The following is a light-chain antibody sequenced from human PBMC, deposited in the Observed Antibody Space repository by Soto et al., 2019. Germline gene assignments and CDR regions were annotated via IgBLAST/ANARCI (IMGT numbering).Light chain of an antibody. CDR1: SSDVGGYNY. Sequence: QSVLTQPASVSGSPGQSITISCTANSSDVGGYNYFSWYQHHPGKAPKLIIYDVSNRPSGVSIRFSGSKSDNTASLTISGLQPEDEADYHCSSYTTSNTRQIVFGTGTKVTVL. CDR2: DVS. CDR3: SSYTTSNTRQIV. V-gene: IGLV2-14*03. J-gene: IGLJ1*01.